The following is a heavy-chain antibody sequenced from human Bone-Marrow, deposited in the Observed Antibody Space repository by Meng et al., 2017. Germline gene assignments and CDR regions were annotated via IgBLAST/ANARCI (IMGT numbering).Heavy chain of an antibody. J-gene: IGHJ4*02. CDR3: ARRYCSGGSCYGPPFDY. CDR1: GFTFSSYG. CDR2: IWYDGSNK. V-gene: IGHV3-33*01. Sequence: GESLKISCAASGFTFSSYGMHWVRQAPGKGLEWVAVIWYDGSNKYYADSVKGRFTISRDNSKNTLYLQMNSLRAEDTAVYYCARRYCSGGSCYGPPFDYWGQGTLVTVSS. D-gene: IGHD2-15*01.